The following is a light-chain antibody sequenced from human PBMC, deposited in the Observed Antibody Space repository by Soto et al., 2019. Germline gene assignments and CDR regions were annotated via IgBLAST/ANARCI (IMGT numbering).Light chain of an antibody. CDR2: DAS. CDR3: QPFDNLPLT. Sequence: DIQMTQSPSSLSASVGDRVTITCQASQDISNHLNWYQQKPGKAPKLLIYDASNLERGVPSRFSGSGSGTDFTFTISSLQPEDIATYYCQPFDNLPLTFGGGTKVEIK. CDR1: QDISNH. V-gene: IGKV1-33*01. J-gene: IGKJ4*01.